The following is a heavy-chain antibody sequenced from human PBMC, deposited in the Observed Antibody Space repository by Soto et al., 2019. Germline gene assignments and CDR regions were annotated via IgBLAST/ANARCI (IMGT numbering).Heavy chain of an antibody. Sequence: SETLSLTCAVSGGSISSGGYSWSWIRQPPGKGLEWIGYIYHSGSTYYNPSLKSRVTISVDRSKNQFSLKLSSVTAADTAVYYCPSYYGSGSYYSNWFDPWGQGTLVTVSS. CDR2: IYHSGST. J-gene: IGHJ5*02. CDR1: GGSISSGGYS. V-gene: IGHV4-30-2*01. CDR3: PSYYGSGSYYSNWFDP. D-gene: IGHD3-10*01.